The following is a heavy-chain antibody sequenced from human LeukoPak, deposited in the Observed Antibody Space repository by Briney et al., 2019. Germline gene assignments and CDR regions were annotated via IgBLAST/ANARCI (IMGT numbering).Heavy chain of an antibody. CDR1: GFTFSSYA. D-gene: IGHD6-13*01. Sequence: GGSLRLSCAASGFTFSSYAMSWVRQAPGKGLEWVSTISSSGGSTYYADSVKGRFTISRDNSKNTLYLQMNSLRAEDTAVYYCAKSSSSWYRSWFDPWGQGTLVTVSS. CDR2: ISSSGGST. J-gene: IGHJ5*02. CDR3: AKSSSSWYRSWFDP. V-gene: IGHV3-23*01.